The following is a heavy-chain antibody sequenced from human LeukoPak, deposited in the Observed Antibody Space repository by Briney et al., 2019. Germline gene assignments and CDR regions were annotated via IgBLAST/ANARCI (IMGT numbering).Heavy chain of an antibody. J-gene: IGHJ3*02. Sequence: ASVKVSCKASGYTFTGYYIHWVRQAPGQGLEWMGWINPNSGGTNYAQKFQGRVNLTRDTSISTAYIALSRLRSDDTALYYCARHRGTSDTFDIWGQGTMVTVSS. CDR1: GYTFTGYY. V-gene: IGHV1-2*02. CDR3: ARHRGTSDTFDI. CDR2: INPNSGGT. D-gene: IGHD1-1*01.